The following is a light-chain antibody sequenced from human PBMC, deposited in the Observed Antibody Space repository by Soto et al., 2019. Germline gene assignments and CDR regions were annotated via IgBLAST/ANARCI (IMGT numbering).Light chain of an antibody. V-gene: IGKV1-27*01. CDR1: RGIGNA. CDR3: QKYDSAPT. Sequence: IQMTQSPSSLSWSLGCGVTITCRPSRGIGNALAWYQQKPGTVPKLLIHSASTLQSGVPSRFSGSGSGTDFTLTISSLQPEDVASYYCQKYDSAPTFGPGTKVDIK. CDR2: SAS. J-gene: IGKJ1*01.